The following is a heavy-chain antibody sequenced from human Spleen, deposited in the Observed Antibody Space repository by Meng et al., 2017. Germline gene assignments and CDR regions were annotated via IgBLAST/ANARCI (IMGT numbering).Heavy chain of an antibody. V-gene: IGHV4-4*02. J-gene: IGHJ5*02. CDR2: VSHSGPT. CDR3: ARTDCSSTSCYQEGNNWFDP. Sequence: QVQLQQSGPGLVQPSGTLSLTCAVSGGSIDTTIWWSWVRQPPGKGLEWIGEVSHSGPTRYNPSLKSRVTISVDKSKNQFSLKLSSVTAADTAVYYCARTDCSSTSCYQEGNNWFDPWGQGTLVTVSS. D-gene: IGHD2-2*01. CDR1: GGSIDTTIW.